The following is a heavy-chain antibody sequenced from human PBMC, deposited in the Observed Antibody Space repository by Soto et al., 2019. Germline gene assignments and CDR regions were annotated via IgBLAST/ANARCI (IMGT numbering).Heavy chain of an antibody. CDR1: GGTFSSYA. J-gene: IGHJ1*01. D-gene: IGHD3-22*01. Sequence: QVQLVQSGAEVKKPGSSVKVSCKASGGTFSSYAISWVRQAPGQGLEWIGGIIPIFGTANYAQKFQGRVTITADKSTRTGYMELSSLRSEGTAVYYCARVGGGYYDSSGYPEYFQHWGQGTLVTVSS. CDR3: ARVGGGYYDSSGYPEYFQH. V-gene: IGHV1-69*06. CDR2: IIPIFGTA.